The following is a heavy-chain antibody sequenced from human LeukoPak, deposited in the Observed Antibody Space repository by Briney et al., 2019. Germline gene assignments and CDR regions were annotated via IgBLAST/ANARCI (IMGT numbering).Heavy chain of an antibody. V-gene: IGHV5-10-1*01. CDR1: GYSFSSYW. Sequence: GESLKISCEGCGYSFSSYWISWARQMPGKGLEWMGKIDPSDTYTTYSPSFQGHVTISADKSIYTAYLRWSSLKASDTALYYCARQEGIDFDYWGQGTLVTVSS. J-gene: IGHJ4*02. CDR3: ARQEGIDFDY. D-gene: IGHD6-13*01. CDR2: IDPSDTYT.